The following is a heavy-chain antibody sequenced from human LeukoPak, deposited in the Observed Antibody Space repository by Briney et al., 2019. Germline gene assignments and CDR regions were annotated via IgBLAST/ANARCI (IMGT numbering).Heavy chain of an antibody. J-gene: IGHJ4*02. D-gene: IGHD5-12*01. Sequence: GGSLRLSCAASGFTFSTYAMSWVRQAPGKGLGWVSATSNSGGSTYYADSVKGRFTISRDNSKNTLSLQMNSLRAEDTALYYCAKGWDGGYYFYFDYWGQGTLVTVSS. CDR1: GFTFSTYA. CDR2: TSNSGGST. V-gene: IGHV3-23*01. CDR3: AKGWDGGYYFYFDY.